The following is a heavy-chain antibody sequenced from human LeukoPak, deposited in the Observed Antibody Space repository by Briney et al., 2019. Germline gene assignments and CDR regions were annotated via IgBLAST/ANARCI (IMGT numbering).Heavy chain of an antibody. Sequence: GGSLRLSCAASGFTFSSYEMNWVRQAPGKGLEWVSYISSSGSTIYYADSVKGRFTISRDNAKNSLYLQMDSLGPEDTAVYYCARDPYSGNYGTYYYYYMDVWGKGTTVTISS. V-gene: IGHV3-48*03. CDR2: ISSSGSTI. D-gene: IGHD1-26*01. J-gene: IGHJ6*03. CDR3: ARDPYSGNYGTYYYYYMDV. CDR1: GFTFSSYE.